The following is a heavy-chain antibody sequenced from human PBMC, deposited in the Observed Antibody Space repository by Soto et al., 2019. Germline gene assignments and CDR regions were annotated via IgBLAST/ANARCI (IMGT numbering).Heavy chain of an antibody. CDR1: GGSISSSSYY. V-gene: IGHV4-39*01. J-gene: IGHJ6*02. CDR2: IYYSGST. Sequence: SETLSLTCTVSGGSISSSSYYWGWIRQPPGKGLEWIGSIYYSGSTYYNPSLKSRVTISVDTSKNQFSLKLSSVTAADTAVYYCARASITMVRGVVYYYYGMDVWGQGTTVTVCS. CDR3: ARASITMVRGVVYYYYGMDV. D-gene: IGHD3-10*01.